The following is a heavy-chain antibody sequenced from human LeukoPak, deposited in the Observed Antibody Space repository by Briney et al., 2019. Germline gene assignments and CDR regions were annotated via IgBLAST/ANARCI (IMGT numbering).Heavy chain of an antibody. CDR3: ARDTTYYDFWRRAWFDP. Sequence: ASVKVSCKASGGTFSSYTISWVPQAPGQGREWMGRIIPILGIANYAQKFQGRVTITADKSTSTAYMELSSLRSEDTAVYYCARDTTYYDFWRRAWFDPWSQGTLVTVSS. J-gene: IGHJ5*02. D-gene: IGHD3-3*01. V-gene: IGHV1-69*04. CDR1: GGTFSSYT. CDR2: IIPILGIA.